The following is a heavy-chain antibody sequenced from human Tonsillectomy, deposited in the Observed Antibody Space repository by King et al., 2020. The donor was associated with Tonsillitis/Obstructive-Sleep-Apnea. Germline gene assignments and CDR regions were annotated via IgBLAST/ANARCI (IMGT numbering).Heavy chain of an antibody. V-gene: IGHV3-30*03. CDR1: GFTFSSYG. D-gene: IGHD3-3*01. Sequence: VQLVESGGGVVQPGRSLRLSCAASGFTFSSYGMHWVRQAPGKGLEWVAVISYDGSNKYYADSVKGRFTISRDNSKNTLYLQMNSLRAEDTAVYYCATETTYYDFWCGLMSQPINYYYYGMDVWGQGTTVTVSS. CDR3: ATETTYYDFWCGLMSQPINYYYYGMDV. J-gene: IGHJ6*02. CDR2: ISYDGSNK.